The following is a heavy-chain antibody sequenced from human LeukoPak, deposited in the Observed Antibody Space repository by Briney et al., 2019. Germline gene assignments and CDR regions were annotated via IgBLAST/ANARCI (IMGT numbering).Heavy chain of an antibody. CDR2: IYYSGST. J-gene: IGHJ3*02. V-gene: IGHV4-61*01. D-gene: IGHD5-24*01. CDR3: AGRLWRRDGYNLSAFDI. Sequence: SETPSLTCTVSGGSISSSSYYWNWIRQPPGKGLEWIGYIYYSGSTNYNPSLKSRVTISVDTSKNQFSLKLSSVTAADTAVYYCAGRLWRRDGYNLSAFDIWGQGTMVTVSS. CDR1: GGSISSSSYY.